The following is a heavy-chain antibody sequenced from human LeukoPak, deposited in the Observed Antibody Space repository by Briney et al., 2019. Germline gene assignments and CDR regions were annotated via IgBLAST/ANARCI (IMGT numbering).Heavy chain of an antibody. J-gene: IGHJ4*02. CDR1: GFTFSSYS. D-gene: IGHD2-2*01. CDR2: ISSSSSTI. V-gene: IGHV3-48*01. Sequence: GGSLRLSCAASGFTFSSYSMNWVRQAPGKGLEWVSYISSSSSTIYYADSVKGRFTISRDNAKNSLYLQMNSLRAEDMALYYCAKGYCSSTSCPLDYWGQGTLVTVSS. CDR3: AKGYCSSTSCPLDY.